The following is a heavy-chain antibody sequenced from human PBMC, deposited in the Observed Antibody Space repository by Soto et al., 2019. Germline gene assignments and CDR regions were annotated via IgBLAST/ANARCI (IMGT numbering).Heavy chain of an antibody. CDR2: IFSNDEK. Sequence: SGPTLVNPTETLTLTCTVSGFSLSNARMGVSWIRQPPGKALEWLAHIFSNDEKSYSTSLKSRPTISKDTSKSQVVLTMTNMDPVDTATYYCARIYDSSGYYRYYFDYWGQGTLVTVSS. CDR1: GFSLSNARMG. V-gene: IGHV2-26*01. CDR3: ARIYDSSGYYRYYFDY. J-gene: IGHJ4*02. D-gene: IGHD3-22*01.